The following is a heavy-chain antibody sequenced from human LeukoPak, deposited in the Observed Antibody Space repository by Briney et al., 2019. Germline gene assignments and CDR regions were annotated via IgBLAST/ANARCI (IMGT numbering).Heavy chain of an antibody. D-gene: IGHD4-11*01. Sequence: PGGSLRLSCAASGFTFSDYYMSWIRQAPGKGLEWISYISNSGHITNYADSVKGRFTISRDNVKYSVFLQMNSLRAEDTAVYYCARCQSEVTLWGRYFYNMDVWGKGTSVTVSS. CDR3: ARCQSEVTLWGRYFYNMDV. J-gene: IGHJ6*03. V-gene: IGHV3-11*06. CDR1: GFTFSDYY. CDR2: ISNSGHIT.